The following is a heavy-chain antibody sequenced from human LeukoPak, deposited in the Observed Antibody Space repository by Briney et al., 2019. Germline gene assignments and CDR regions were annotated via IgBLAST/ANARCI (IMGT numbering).Heavy chain of an antibody. Sequence: ASVKVSCKASGYTFTSYDINWVRQATGQGLEWMGWMNPNSGNTGYAQKFQGRVTMTRNTSISTAYMELSSLRSEDMAVYYCARGGDYFRWFDPWGQGTLVTVSS. J-gene: IGHJ5*02. CDR3: ARGGDYFRWFDP. D-gene: IGHD2/OR15-2a*01. CDR1: GYTFTSYD. V-gene: IGHV1-8*01. CDR2: MNPNSGNT.